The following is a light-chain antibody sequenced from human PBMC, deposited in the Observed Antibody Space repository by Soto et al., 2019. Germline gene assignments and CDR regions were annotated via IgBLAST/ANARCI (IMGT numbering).Light chain of an antibody. Sequence: DIQMTQSPSSVSASVGDRVTITCRASQDIGSYLGWYQQKPGKAPYLLIYGASSLQDGVPSRFYGSGYGTDVTLTISGLQPEDCATYYCQQGGTFPITFGQGTRLEIK. V-gene: IGKV1-12*01. CDR1: QDIGSY. CDR2: GAS. CDR3: QQGGTFPIT. J-gene: IGKJ5*01.